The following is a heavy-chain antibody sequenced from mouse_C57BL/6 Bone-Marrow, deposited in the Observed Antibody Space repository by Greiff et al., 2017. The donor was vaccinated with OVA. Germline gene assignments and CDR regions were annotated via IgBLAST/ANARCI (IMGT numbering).Heavy chain of an antibody. CDR1: GYTFTSYG. CDR3: ARPGLYYAMDY. CDR2: IYPRSGNT. V-gene: IGHV1-81*01. J-gene: IGHJ4*01. Sequence: QVQLQQSGAELARPGASVKLSCKASGYTFTSYGISWVKQRTGQGLEWIGEIYPRSGNTYYNEKFKGKATLTADKSSSTAYMELRILTSEDSAVYVCARPGLYYAMDYWGQGTSVTVSS. D-gene: IGHD3-1*01.